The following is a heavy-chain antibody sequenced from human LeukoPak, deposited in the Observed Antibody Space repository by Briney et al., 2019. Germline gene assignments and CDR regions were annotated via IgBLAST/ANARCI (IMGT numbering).Heavy chain of an antibody. Sequence: PGKSLRLSCAASGFTFSSYGMHWVRQAPGKGLEWVAVISYDGGNKYYADSVKGRFTISRDNSKNTLYLQMNSLRAEDTAVYYCAKVGSSSSFGWGQGTLVTASS. CDR1: GFTFSSYG. D-gene: IGHD6-6*01. J-gene: IGHJ4*02. CDR2: ISYDGGNK. V-gene: IGHV3-30*18. CDR3: AKVGSSSSFG.